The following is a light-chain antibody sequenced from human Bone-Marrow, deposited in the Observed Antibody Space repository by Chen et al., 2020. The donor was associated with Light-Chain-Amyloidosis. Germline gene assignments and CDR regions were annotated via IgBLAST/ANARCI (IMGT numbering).Light chain of an antibody. Sequence: DIVLTQSPGPLSLSPGERATLSCRASQSVGSTYLAWYQQKPGQAPRLRIYGASNRATGIPDRFSGSGSGTDFILTISRLEPEDFAMYYCQQDGSSPPITFGQGTRLEIK. V-gene: IGKV3-20*01. J-gene: IGKJ5*01. CDR3: QQDGSSPPIT. CDR1: QSVGSTY. CDR2: GAS.